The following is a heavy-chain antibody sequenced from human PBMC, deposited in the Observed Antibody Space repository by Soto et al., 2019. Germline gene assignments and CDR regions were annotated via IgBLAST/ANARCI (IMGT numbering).Heavy chain of an antibody. CDR2: FDPEDGET. CDR1: GYTLTELS. CDR3: ATGDSPQWELPLYYFDY. V-gene: IGHV1-24*01. D-gene: IGHD1-26*01. J-gene: IGHJ4*02. Sequence: ASVKVSCKVSGYTLTELSMHWVRQPPGKGLEWMGGFDPEDGETIYAQKFQGRVTMTEDTSTDTAYMELSSLRSEDTAVYYCATGDSPQWELPLYYFDYWGQRTLVTVSS.